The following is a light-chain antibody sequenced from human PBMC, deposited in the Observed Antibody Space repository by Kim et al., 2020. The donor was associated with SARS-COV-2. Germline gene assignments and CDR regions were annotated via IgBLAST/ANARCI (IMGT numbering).Light chain of an antibody. J-gene: IGLJ1*01. CDR2: DVN. Sequence: QSALIQPRSVSGSPGQSVTISCTGSSSDIGGYNYVSWYQQHPGKAPKLVFFDVNKRPSGVPDRFSGSKSINTASLTVSGLRAEDEADYFCCAFAGTYNFYVFGSGTKVTDL. V-gene: IGLV2-11*01. CDR1: SSDIGGYNY. CDR3: CAFAGTYNFYV.